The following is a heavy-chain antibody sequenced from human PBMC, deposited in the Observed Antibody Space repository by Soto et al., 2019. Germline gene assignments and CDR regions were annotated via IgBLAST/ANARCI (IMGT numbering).Heavy chain of an antibody. J-gene: IGHJ4*02. CDR2: IYYSGST. V-gene: IGHV4-59*01. Sequence: SETLSLTCTVSGGSISSYYWSWIRQPPGKGLEWIGYIYYSGSTNYNPSLKSRVTISVDTSKNQFSLKLSSVTAADTAMYYCARLILDTAVDYWGQGTLVTVSS. D-gene: IGHD5-18*01. CDR1: GGSISSYY. CDR3: ARLILDTAVDY.